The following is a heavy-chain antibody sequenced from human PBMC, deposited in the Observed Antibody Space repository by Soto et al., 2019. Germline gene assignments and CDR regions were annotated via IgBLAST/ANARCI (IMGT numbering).Heavy chain of an antibody. V-gene: IGHV3-9*01. D-gene: IGHD4-17*01. CDR2: ISWNSGSI. Sequence: EVQLVESGGGLVQPGRSLRLSCAASGFTFDDYAMQWVRQAPGKGLEWVSGISWNSGSIGYADSVKGRFTISRDNDKRSLYLQMNSLRAEDTALYYCAKEVNDYGDHDAFDIWGQGTMVTVSS. CDR3: AKEVNDYGDHDAFDI. CDR1: GFTFDDYA. J-gene: IGHJ3*02.